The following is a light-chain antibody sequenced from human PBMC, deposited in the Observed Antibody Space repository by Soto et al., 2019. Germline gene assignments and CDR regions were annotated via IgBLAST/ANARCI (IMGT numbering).Light chain of an antibody. Sequence: DIVLTQSPGTLSLSPGERVTLSCRASQSVTGSSIAWFQQKPGQAPRLLMYGASNRATGIPHRFSGSGSGTDFTLTISSLEPEDFEVYFCHQYGASPETFGQGTKVDIK. V-gene: IGKV3-20*01. CDR2: GAS. CDR3: HQYGASPET. CDR1: QSVTGSS. J-gene: IGKJ1*01.